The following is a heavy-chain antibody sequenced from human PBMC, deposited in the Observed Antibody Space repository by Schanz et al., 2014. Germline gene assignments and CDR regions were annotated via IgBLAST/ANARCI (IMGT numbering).Heavy chain of an antibody. CDR1: GFTFSSYG. CDR2: IWYDGSNK. CDR3: ARGGSGSHYRLDY. V-gene: IGHV3-33*01. D-gene: IGHD1-26*01. J-gene: IGHJ4*02. Sequence: VQLVESGGGVVQPGRSLRLSCAASGFTFSSYGMHWVRQAPGKGLEWVAVIWYDGSNKYYADSVKGRFTISRDNSKNTRFLQVNSLRAEDTGRYFCARGGSGSHYRLDYWGQGTLVTVSS.